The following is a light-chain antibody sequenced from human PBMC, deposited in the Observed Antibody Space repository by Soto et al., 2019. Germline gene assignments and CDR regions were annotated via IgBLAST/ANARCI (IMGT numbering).Light chain of an antibody. CDR1: RRDVGGYNY. V-gene: IGLV2-8*01. CDR3: SSYAGSNNLGV. J-gene: IGLJ3*02. Sequence: QSALTQPPSASGSPGQSVTISCTGTRRDVGGYNYVSWYQQHPGKAPKLMIYDVSKRPSGVPDRFCGSQSGNTASLTVSGLQAEDEAEYYCSSYAGSNNLGVFGGGTKLTVL. CDR2: DVS.